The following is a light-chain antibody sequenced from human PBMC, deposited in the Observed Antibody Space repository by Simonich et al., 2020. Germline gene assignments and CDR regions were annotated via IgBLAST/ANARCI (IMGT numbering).Light chain of an antibody. J-gene: IGLJ3*02. CDR3: QSYDSSNRV. Sequence: NFMLTQPHSVSESPGKPVTITCTRSSVSIASNYVQWYQQRPGSAPTTVTYEDNQKPAVAPDRCSASNDNSSNTAYLSISELKTEDEADFYCQSYDSSNRVFGGGTKLTVL. CDR2: EDN. CDR1: SVSIASNY. V-gene: IGLV6-57*03.